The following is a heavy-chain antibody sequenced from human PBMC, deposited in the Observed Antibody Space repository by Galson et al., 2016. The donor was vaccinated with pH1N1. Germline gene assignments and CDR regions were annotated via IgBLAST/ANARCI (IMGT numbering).Heavy chain of an antibody. D-gene: IGHD4-17*01. J-gene: IGHJ3*02. CDR3: ARQNDYGDYRGDAFDI. CDR2: LHRGGSLI. Sequence: QSGAEVKKPGESLKISCKGSGHKFTSSWIGWVCQMPGQGLEWMGILHRGGSLIRYRPSCHVHVTISADKSVNIGYLEWGSLKASDTAMYYCARQNDYGDYRGDAFDIWGQGTMVTVSS. CDR1: GHKFTSSW. V-gene: IGHV5-51*01.